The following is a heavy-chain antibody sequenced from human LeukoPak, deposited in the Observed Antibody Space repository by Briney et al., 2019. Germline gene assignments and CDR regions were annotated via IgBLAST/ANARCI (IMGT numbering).Heavy chain of an antibody. V-gene: IGHV3-23*01. CDR3: AKFNGHPTTNYYMDV. D-gene: IGHD3-10*01. J-gene: IGHJ6*04. Sequence: PGGSLRLSCAASGFTLSSYAMSWVRPAPGKGLEWVSAISGSGGSTYYADSVKGRFTISRDNSKNTLFLQMNSLRAEHTAVYYCAKFNGHPTTNYYMDVWGEGTTVTVSS. CDR1: GFTLSSYA. CDR2: ISGSGGST.